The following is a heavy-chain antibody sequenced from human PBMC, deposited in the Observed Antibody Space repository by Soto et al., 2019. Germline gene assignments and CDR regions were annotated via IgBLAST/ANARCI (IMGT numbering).Heavy chain of an antibody. J-gene: IGHJ4*02. D-gene: IGHD1-26*01. Sequence: ASVKVSCKASGYTFTSYLIHWVRQAPGQGLEWMGIINPSGGSANYAQKFQGRVTMTRDTSTSTVYMELSSLRSEDTAVYYCARVLGAATPFVVYWGQGTRVTCSS. V-gene: IGHV1-46*01. CDR2: INPSGGSA. CDR3: ARVLGAATPFVVY. CDR1: GYTFTSYL.